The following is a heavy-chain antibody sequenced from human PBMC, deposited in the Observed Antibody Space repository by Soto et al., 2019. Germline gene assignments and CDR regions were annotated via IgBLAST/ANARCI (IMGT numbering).Heavy chain of an antibody. CDR3: AKDPMDYGDYVGWFDP. J-gene: IGHJ5*02. V-gene: IGHV3-23*01. CDR2: ISGSGGST. Sequence: GSLRLSCAASGXTFSSYSMSWVRQAPGKGLEWVSAISGSGGSTYYADSVKGRFNISRDNSKNTLYLQMNSLRADDTAVYYCAKDPMDYGDYVGWFDPWGQGTLGTVSS. CDR1: GXTFSSYS. D-gene: IGHD4-17*01.